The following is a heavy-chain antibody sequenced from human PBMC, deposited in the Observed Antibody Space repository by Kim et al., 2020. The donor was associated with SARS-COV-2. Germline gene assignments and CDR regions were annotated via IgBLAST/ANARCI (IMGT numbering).Heavy chain of an antibody. D-gene: IGHD3-10*01. CDR3: AKAPVRGVINWFDP. CDR1: GFTFSSYW. Sequence: GGSLRLSCAASGFTFSSYWMHWVRQAPGKGLVWVSRINSDGSSTSYADSVKGRFTISRDNAKNTLYLQMNSLRAEDTAVYYCAKAPVRGVINWFDPWGQGTLVTVSS. V-gene: IGHV3-74*01. CDR2: INSDGSST. J-gene: IGHJ5*02.